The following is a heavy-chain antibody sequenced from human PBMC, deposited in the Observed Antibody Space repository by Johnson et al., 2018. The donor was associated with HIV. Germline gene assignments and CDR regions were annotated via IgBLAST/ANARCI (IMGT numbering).Heavy chain of an antibody. Sequence: VQLVESGGGLVQPGGSLRLSCAASGFTVSSNYMSWVRQAPGKGLEWVSGISWNSGSIASADSVKGRFTISRDNAKNSLYLQMNSLRAEDTALYYCARRSGTWDAFDIWGQGTMVTVSS. CDR3: ARRSGTWDAFDI. V-gene: IGHV3-20*04. D-gene: IGHD1-26*01. CDR2: ISWNSGSI. CDR1: GFTVSSNY. J-gene: IGHJ3*02.